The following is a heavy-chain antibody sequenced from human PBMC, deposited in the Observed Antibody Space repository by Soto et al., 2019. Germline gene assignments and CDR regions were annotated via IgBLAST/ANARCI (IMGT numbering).Heavy chain of an antibody. CDR2: IYPGDSDT. J-gene: IGHJ6*02. CDR1: GYSFTSYW. D-gene: IGHD2-2*01. V-gene: IGHV5-51*01. CDR3: ARQGLPARLTHYYGIDV. Sequence: GESLKISCKGSGYSFTSYWIGWVRQMPGKGMEWMGSIYPGDSDTRYRPSFQGQVTISADKSINTAYLQWSSLKASDTAMYYCARQGLPARLTHYYGIDVWGQGTTVTVSS.